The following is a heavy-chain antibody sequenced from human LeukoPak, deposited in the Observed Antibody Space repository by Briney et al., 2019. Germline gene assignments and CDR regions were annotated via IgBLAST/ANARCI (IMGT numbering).Heavy chain of an antibody. J-gene: IGHJ4*02. V-gene: IGHV4-34*01. D-gene: IGHD6-13*01. Sequence: PSETLSLTCAVNGGSFSGYYWNWIRQPPGKRLEWIGEINHTGNTNYNPSLKRRVTISVDTSQKQFSLRLNSLTAADTAVYYCARGRYLTTLGGAAAGFLDNWGQGTLVTVS. CDR2: INHTGNT. CDR1: GGSFSGYY. CDR3: ARGRYLTTLGGAAAGFLDN.